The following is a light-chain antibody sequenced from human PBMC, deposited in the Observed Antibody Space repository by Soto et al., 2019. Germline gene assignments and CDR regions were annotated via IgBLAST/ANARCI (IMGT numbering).Light chain of an antibody. V-gene: IGLV2-8*01. Sequence: QSVLTQPPSASGSPGQSVTISCTGSSSDVGNYNYVSWYQQHPDKAPKLLIYEVSKRPSGVPDRFSGSKSGNTASLTVSGLQADDEADYFCSSYAGSTPVVFGGGTKLTVL. CDR2: EVS. CDR3: SSYAGSTPVV. CDR1: SSDVGNYNY. J-gene: IGLJ2*01.